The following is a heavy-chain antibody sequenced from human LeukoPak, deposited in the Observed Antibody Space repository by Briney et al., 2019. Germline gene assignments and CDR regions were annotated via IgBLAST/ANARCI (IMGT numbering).Heavy chain of an antibody. D-gene: IGHD3-10*01. Sequence: GRSLRLSCAPSGFTSDDYAMHWVRQAPGKALEWVSGISWNSGSIGYADSVKGRFTISRDNAKHSLYLQMNSLISEDTALYYCAKDSSFSGVGSFDYWGQGTLVTVSS. CDR2: ISWNSGSI. CDR3: AKDSSFSGVGSFDY. CDR1: GFTSDDYA. V-gene: IGHV3-9*02. J-gene: IGHJ4*02.